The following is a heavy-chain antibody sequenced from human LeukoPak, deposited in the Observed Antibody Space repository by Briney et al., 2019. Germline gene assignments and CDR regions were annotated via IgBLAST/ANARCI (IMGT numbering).Heavy chain of an antibody. V-gene: IGHV4-34*01. Sequence: SETLSLTCAVYGGSFSGYYWSWIRQPPGKGLEWIGEINHSGSTNYNPSLKSRVTISVDTSKNQFSLKLSSVTAADTAEYYCARGTGSYYRHWFDPWGQGTLVTVSS. CDR1: GGSFSGYY. CDR2: INHSGST. CDR3: ARGTGSYYRHWFDP. J-gene: IGHJ5*02. D-gene: IGHD1-26*01.